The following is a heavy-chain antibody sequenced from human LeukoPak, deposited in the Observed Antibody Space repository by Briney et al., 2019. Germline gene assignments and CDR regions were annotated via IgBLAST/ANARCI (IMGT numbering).Heavy chain of an antibody. D-gene: IGHD2-21*02. CDR3: VRARLIRLENFFDY. CDR2: TSRGGSDI. CDR1: GFTFSNYE. Sequence: PGGSLRLSCATSGFTFSNYEMNWVRQAPGKGLEWVAYTSRGGSDISYADSVKGRFTISTDNANSSLYLQMNSLRAEDTAVYFCVRARLIRLENFFDYWGQGTLVTVSS. J-gene: IGHJ4*02. V-gene: IGHV3-48*03.